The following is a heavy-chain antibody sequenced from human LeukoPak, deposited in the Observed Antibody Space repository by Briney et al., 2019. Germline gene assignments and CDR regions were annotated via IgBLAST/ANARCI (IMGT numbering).Heavy chain of an antibody. V-gene: IGHV4-59*01. CDR3: AREPHSMKYYYGSGSLAGILDV. CDR1: GGSISSYY. CDR2: IYYSGST. Sequence: PSETLSLTCTVSGGSISSYYWSWIRQPPGKGLEWIGYIYYSGSTNYNPSLKSRVTISVDTSKNQFSLKLSSVTAADTAVYYCAREPHSMKYYYGSGSLAGILDVWGKGTTVTVSS. J-gene: IGHJ6*04. D-gene: IGHD3-10*01.